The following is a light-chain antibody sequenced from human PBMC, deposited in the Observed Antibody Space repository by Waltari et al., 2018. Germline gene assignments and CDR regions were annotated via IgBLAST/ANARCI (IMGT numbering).Light chain of an antibody. CDR3: QQYYNWPLT. CDR2: DAS. V-gene: IGKV3-15*01. J-gene: IGKJ3*01. Sequence: EIVMTQSPATLSVSPGEGVTLSCRASRSVTNMLAWYQQKPGQAPRLLMCDASTGAAGIPARFSGSESGTEFTLTINSLQSEDFAVYFCQQYYNWPLTFGPGTKVDIK. CDR1: RSVTNM.